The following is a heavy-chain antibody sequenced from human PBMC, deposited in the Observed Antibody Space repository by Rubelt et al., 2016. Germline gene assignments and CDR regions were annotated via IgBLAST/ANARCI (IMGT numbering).Heavy chain of an antibody. CDR3: ARLSGYYYHYMDV. V-gene: IGHV4-39*01. CDR2: IYYSGST. CDR1: GGSISSSSYY. D-gene: IGHD1-26*01. J-gene: IGHJ6*03. Sequence: QLQLQESGPGLVKPSETLSLTCTVSGGSISSSSYYWGWIRQPPGKGLEWIGNIYYSGSTYYNPSLKGLVTIAVETSKNQFSLKRSSVTAADTAGYHCARLSGYYYHYMDVWGKGTTVTVSS.